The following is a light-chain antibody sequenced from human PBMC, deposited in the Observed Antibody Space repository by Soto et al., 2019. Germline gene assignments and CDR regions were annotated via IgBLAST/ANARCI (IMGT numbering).Light chain of an antibody. CDR1: QSVSSN. V-gene: IGKV3-15*01. Sequence: RVRTPSPATLYVSPGARSTLSCRASQSVSSNFAWYHQKPGQAPRLLIYAASTRATGIAARFSGSGSGSECTLTISSLQSEDFAVYYCQQYNKWPWTFGLGTKVDIK. J-gene: IGKJ1*01. CDR3: QQYNKWPWT. CDR2: AAS.